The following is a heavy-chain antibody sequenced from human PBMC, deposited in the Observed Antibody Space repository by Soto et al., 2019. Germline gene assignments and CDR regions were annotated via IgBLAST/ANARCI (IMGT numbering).Heavy chain of an antibody. V-gene: IGHV3-7*03. CDR2: INQDGSEK. CDR3: AKDPPSEKLQPDYGMDV. CDR1: GFTFSSYW. J-gene: IGHJ6*02. D-gene: IGHD2-15*01. Sequence: GGSLRLSCAASGFTFSSYWMSWVRQAPGKGLEGGANINQDGSEKYYVDSVNGRFTISRNNSKSTVYLQVNSLRADDTVVNYFAKDPPSEKLQPDYGMDVWGQGTTVTVSS.